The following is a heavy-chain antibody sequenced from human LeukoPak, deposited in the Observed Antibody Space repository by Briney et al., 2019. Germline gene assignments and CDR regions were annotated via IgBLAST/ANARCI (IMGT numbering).Heavy chain of an antibody. Sequence: GGSLRLSCAASGFTFSSYGMSWVRQAPGKGLEWVSAISGSGGSTYYADSVKGRFTISRDNSKNTLYLQMNSLRAEDTAVYYCAKVVIFGVAMGAFDIWGQGTMVTVSS. CDR3: AKVVIFGVAMGAFDI. V-gene: IGHV3-23*01. J-gene: IGHJ3*02. CDR1: GFTFSSYG. D-gene: IGHD3-3*02. CDR2: ISGSGGST.